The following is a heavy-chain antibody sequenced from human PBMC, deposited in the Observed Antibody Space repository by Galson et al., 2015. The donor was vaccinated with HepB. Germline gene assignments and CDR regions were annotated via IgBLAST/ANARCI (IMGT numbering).Heavy chain of an antibody. J-gene: IGHJ4*02. CDR3: ARIAGYSSGWYNWYFDY. CDR1: GGTFSSYA. Sequence: SVKVSCKASGGTFSSYAVSWVRQAPGQGLEWMGGIIPIFGTANYAQKFQGRVTITADESTSTAYMELSSLRSEDTAVYYCARIAGYSSGWYNWYFDYWGQGTLVTVSS. D-gene: IGHD6-19*01. V-gene: IGHV1-69*13. CDR2: IIPIFGTA.